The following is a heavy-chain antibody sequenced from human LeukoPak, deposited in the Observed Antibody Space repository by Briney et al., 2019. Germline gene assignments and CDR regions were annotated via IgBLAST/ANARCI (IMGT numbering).Heavy chain of an antibody. CDR3: ARAIYSRAWYASDI. D-gene: IGHD6-19*01. CDR2: IFYTGSN. J-gene: IGHJ3*02. V-gene: IGHV4-59*01. CDR1: GGSISSSY. Sequence: SETPSLTCSVSGGSISSSYWSWIRQAPGKGPEWIGYIFYTGSNDYSPSLKSRVTISVDTPKNQFSLRVNSVTAADTAVYYCARAIYSRAWYASDIWGQGTVVTVSA.